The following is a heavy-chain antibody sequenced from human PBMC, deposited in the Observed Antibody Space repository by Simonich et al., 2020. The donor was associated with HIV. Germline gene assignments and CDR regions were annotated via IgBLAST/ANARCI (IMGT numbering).Heavy chain of an antibody. CDR3: ARSPNIAAAVVYFDY. D-gene: IGHD6-13*01. CDR2: ISSSGSTI. CDR1: GFTFSSYE. V-gene: IGHV3-48*03. J-gene: IGHJ4*02. Sequence: EVQLVESGGGLVQPGGSLRLSCAASGFTFSSYEMNWVRQAQGKGLEWVSYISSSGSTIYYADSVKGRFTISRDNAKNSLYLQMNSLRAEDTAVYYCARSPNIAAAVVYFDYWGQGTLVTVSS.